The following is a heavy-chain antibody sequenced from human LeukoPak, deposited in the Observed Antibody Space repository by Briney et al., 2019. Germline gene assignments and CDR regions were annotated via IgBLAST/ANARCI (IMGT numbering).Heavy chain of an antibody. V-gene: IGHV1-69*05. J-gene: IGHJ5*02. CDR2: IIPIFGTA. CDR3: ARGDIVVVPAAMGGGWFDP. Sequence: ASVEVSCKASGGTFSSYAISWVRQAPGQGLEWMGGIIPIFGTANYAQKFQGRVTITTDESTSTAYMELSSLRSEDTAVYYCARGDIVVVPAAMGGGWFDPWGQGTLVTVSS. CDR1: GGTFSSYA. D-gene: IGHD2-2*01.